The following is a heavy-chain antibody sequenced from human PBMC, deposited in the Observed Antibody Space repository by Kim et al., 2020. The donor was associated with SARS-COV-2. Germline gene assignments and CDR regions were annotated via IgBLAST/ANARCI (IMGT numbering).Heavy chain of an antibody. Sequence: GGSLRLSCAASGFTFSSYAMHWVRQAPGKGLEWVAVISYDGSNKYYADSVKGRFTISRDNSKNTLYLQMNSLRAEDTAVYYCARGGIYIVATIRFSWYFDLWGRGTLVTVSS. J-gene: IGHJ2*01. V-gene: IGHV3-30*04. CDR2: ISYDGSNK. CDR1: GFTFSSYA. D-gene: IGHD5-12*01. CDR3: ARGGIYIVATIRFSWYFDL.